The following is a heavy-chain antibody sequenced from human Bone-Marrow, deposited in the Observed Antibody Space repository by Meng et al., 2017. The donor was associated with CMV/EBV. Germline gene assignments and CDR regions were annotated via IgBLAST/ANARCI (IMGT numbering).Heavy chain of an antibody. D-gene: IGHD1-26*01. CDR1: GYTFTGYY. J-gene: IGHJ3*02. V-gene: IGHV1-2*02. Sequence: ASLKVSCKASGYTFTGYYMHWVRQAPGQGLEWMGWINPNSGGTNYAQKFQGRVTMTRDTSISTAYMELSRLRSDDTAVDYCASLWELLGAFDIWGQGTMVTASS. CDR3: ASLWELLGAFDI. CDR2: INPNSGGT.